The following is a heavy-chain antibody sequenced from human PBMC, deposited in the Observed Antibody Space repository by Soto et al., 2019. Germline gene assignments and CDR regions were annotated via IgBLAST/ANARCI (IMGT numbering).Heavy chain of an antibody. D-gene: IGHD6-19*01. V-gene: IGHV3-21*01. J-gene: IGHJ5*02. Sequence: GGSLRLSCAASGFTFSSYSMNWVRQAPGKGLEWVSSISSSSSYIYYADSVKGRFTISRDNAKNSLYLQMNSLRAEDTAVYYCARGELAVADPLLFDPRGQGTLVTVSS. CDR3: ARGELAVADPLLFDP. CDR1: GFTFSSYS. CDR2: ISSSSSYI.